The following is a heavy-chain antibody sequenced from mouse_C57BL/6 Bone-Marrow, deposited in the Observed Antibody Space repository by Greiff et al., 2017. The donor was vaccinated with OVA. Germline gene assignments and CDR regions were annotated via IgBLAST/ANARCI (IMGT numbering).Heavy chain of an antibody. CDR1: GYAFSSSW. J-gene: IGHJ2*01. V-gene: IGHV1-82*01. CDR3: ARPVTTVNYFDY. D-gene: IGHD1-1*01. Sequence: VKLVESGPELVKPGASVKISCKASGYAFSSSWMNWVKQRPGKGLEWIGRIYPGDGDTNYNGKFKGKATLTADKSSSTAYMQLSSLTSEDSAVYFCARPVTTVNYFDYWGQGTTLTVSS. CDR2: IYPGDGDT.